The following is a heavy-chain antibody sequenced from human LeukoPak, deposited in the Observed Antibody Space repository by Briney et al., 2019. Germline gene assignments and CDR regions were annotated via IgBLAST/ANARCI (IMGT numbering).Heavy chain of an antibody. J-gene: IGHJ5*02. CDR1: GFTFSSYG. V-gene: IGHV3-33*06. Sequence: GGSLRLSCAASGFTFSSYGMHWDRQAPGKGLEWVAVIWYDGSNKYYADSVKGRFTISRDNSKNTLYLQMNSLRAEDTAVYYCAKEYYDFWSGYYPRGWFDPWGQGTLVTVSS. CDR3: AKEYYDFWSGYYPRGWFDP. D-gene: IGHD3-3*01. CDR2: IWYDGSNK.